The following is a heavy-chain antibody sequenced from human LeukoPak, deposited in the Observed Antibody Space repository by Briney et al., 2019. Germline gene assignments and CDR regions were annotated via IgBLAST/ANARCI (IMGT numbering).Heavy chain of an antibody. CDR3: ATDVGGAMFDY. D-gene: IGHD3-10*01. Sequence: GGSLRLSCAASGFTFSSYWMHWVRQAPGKGLEWVSTISGDAGNKHYPDSVKGRFTISRDNSKNTLHLQMNDLRVGDTAIYYCATDVGGAMFDYWGQGTLVTVSS. J-gene: IGHJ4*02. V-gene: IGHV3-23*01. CDR2: ISGDAGNK. CDR1: GFTFSSYW.